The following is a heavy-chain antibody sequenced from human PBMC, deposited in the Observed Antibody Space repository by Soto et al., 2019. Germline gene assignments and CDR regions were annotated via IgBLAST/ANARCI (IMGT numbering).Heavy chain of an antibody. V-gene: IGHV3-9*01. CDR1: GFTFDDYA. Sequence: GGSLRLSCAASGFTFDDYAMHWVRQAPGKGLEWVSGISWNSGSIGYADSVKGRFTISRDNAKNSLYLQMNSLRAEDTALYYCAKSGSYCSSTSCYRSTYYYYMDVWGKGTTVTVSS. D-gene: IGHD2-2*01. CDR2: ISWNSGSI. CDR3: AKSGSYCSSTSCYRSTYYYYMDV. J-gene: IGHJ6*03.